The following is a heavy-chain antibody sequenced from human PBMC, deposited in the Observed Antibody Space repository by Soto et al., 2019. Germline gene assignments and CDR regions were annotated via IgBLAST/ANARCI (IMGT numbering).Heavy chain of an antibody. CDR3: ASQLESTTYFDY. D-gene: IGHD1-1*01. V-gene: IGHV4-39*01. Sequence: LQLQESGPGLVKPSETLSLTCTVSGGSISNSDYFWAWMRQPPGKGLEWVGTISHTGSPRYNPSLTSRVTISVDTSKNQSSLRLLSVTAADTAVFYCASQLESTTYFDYWGRGTLVTVSS. CDR2: ISHTGSP. J-gene: IGHJ4*02. CDR1: GGSISNSDYF.